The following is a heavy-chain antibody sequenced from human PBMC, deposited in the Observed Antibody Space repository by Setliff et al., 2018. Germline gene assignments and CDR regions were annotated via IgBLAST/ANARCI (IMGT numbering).Heavy chain of an antibody. CDR1: GFTFSTYW. Sequence: LRLSCAASGFTFSTYWMTWVRQAPGKGLEWVANINPAGTEDYYVDSVKGRFTISRDNAKTSLYLEMNSLRADDTAVYFCASATGYWGQGNLVTVSS. CDR3: ASATGY. V-gene: IGHV3-7*01. CDR2: INPAGTED. J-gene: IGHJ4*02.